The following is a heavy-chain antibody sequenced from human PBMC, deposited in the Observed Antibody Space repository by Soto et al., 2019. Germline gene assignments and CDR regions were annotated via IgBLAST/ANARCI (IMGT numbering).Heavy chain of an antibody. CDR1: GFTFSNYA. J-gene: IGHJ6*02. CDR2: ISGTGGST. V-gene: IGHV3-23*01. CDR3: ARRTLHCSADTCNPPIYYYGMEV. Sequence: PGGSLRLSCAASGFTFSNYAMSWVRQAPGKGLEWVSTISGTGGSTYYAESVKGRFTISRDHSKNTLSLQMISLRAEDTAVYYCARRTLHCSADTCNPPIYYYGMEVWGQGTTVTVSS. D-gene: IGHD2-15*01.